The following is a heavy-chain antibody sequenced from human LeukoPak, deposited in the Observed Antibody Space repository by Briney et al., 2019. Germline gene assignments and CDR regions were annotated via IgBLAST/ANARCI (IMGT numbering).Heavy chain of an antibody. D-gene: IGHD6-13*01. J-gene: IGHJ4*02. V-gene: IGHV6-1*01. CDR3: ARDIGIAAAGDLYYFDY. CDR1: GDSVSSNSAA. CDR2: TYYRSKWYN. Sequence: SQTLSLTCAISGDSVSSNSAAWNWIRQSPSRGLEWLGRTYYRSKWYNDYAVSVKSRITINPDTSKNQFSLQLNSVTPEDTAVYYCARDIGIAAAGDLYYFDYWGQGTLVTVSS.